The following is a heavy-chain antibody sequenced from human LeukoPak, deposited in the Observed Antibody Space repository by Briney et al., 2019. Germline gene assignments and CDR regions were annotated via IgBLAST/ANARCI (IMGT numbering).Heavy chain of an antibody. CDR3: ARDSGLDISVAGTGFDY. CDR1: GYTFTGYD. Sequence: ASVKVSCKASGYTFTGYDIHWVRQAPGQGLEWMGWINPNSGGTNYAQKFQGRVTLTRDTSISTAYMELRSLRSDDTAVYYCARDSGLDISVAGTGFDYWGQGTLVTVSS. CDR2: INPNSGGT. V-gene: IGHV1-2*02. D-gene: IGHD6-19*01. J-gene: IGHJ4*02.